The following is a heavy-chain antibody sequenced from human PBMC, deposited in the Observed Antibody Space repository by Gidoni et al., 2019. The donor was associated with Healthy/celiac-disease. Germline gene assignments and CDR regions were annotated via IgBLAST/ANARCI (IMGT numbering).Heavy chain of an antibody. Sequence: WAVYGGSFSGYYWSWLRQPPGKGLEWIGEINHSGGTNYNPSLKSRVTISVDTSKNQFSLKLTSVTAADTAVYYCARGPFGPVLVTTAIGRTNWFDPWGQGTLVTVSS. CDR1: GGSFSGYY. CDR3: ARGPFGPVLVTTAIGRTNWFDP. J-gene: IGHJ5*02. D-gene: IGHD2-2*01. CDR2: INHSGGT. V-gene: IGHV4-34*01.